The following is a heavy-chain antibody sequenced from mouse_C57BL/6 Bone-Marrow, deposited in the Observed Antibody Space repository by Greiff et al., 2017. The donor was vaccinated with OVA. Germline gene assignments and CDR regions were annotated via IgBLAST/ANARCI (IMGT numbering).Heavy chain of an antibody. J-gene: IGHJ4*01. V-gene: IGHV5-2*01. CDR2: INSDGGST. D-gene: IGHD1-1*01. Sequence: EVKLVESGGGLVQPGESLKLSCESNEYEFPSHDMSWVRKTPEKRLELVATINSDGGSTYYPDTMERRFIISRDNTKKTLYLQMSSLRSEDTALYYCARIPGYGSSYKAMDYWGQGTSVTVSS. CDR1: EYEFPSHD. CDR3: ARIPGYGSSYKAMDY.